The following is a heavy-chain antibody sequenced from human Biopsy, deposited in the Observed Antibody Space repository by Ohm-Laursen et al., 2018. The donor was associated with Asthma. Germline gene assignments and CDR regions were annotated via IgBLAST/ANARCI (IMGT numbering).Heavy chain of an antibody. CDR2: VNTGNGDT. CDR3: ARTYYDFLTGQVKDVFGV. CDR1: GFNFISFA. V-gene: IGHV1-3*04. Sequence: SVKVSCKASGFNFISFAIHCGRQAPGQRLEWMGWVNTGNGDTKYSQKFQGRVTITWDNSASTAYMELRSLRSEDTATYYCARTYYDFLTGQVKDVFGVWGQGTMVTVSS. D-gene: IGHD3-9*01. J-gene: IGHJ3*01.